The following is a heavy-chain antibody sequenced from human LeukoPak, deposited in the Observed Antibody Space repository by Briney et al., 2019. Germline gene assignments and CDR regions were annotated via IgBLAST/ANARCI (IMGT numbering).Heavy chain of an antibody. CDR1: GYSFISYG. Sequence: ASVKVSCKASGYSFISYGISWVRQAPGQGLEWMGWISAYNGNTKYAQKLQGRVTVTTDTSTSTAYMELSSLRSEDAAVYYCARSYGAAGSGRSYFDYWGQGTLVTVSS. V-gene: IGHV1-18*01. J-gene: IGHJ4*02. CDR2: ISAYNGNT. D-gene: IGHD3-10*01. CDR3: ARSYGAAGSGRSYFDY.